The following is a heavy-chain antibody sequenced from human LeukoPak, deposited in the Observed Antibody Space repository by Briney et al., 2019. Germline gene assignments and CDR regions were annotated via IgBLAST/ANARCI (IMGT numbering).Heavy chain of an antibody. CDR2: TYYRSRWYN. CDR3: AYGTWDIDY. CDR1: GDSVSSKRAA. Sequence: SQTLSLTCDISGDSVSSKRAAWNWIRQSPARGLEWLGRTYYRSRWYNEYAEAVKSRITINPDTSKNQFSLQLNSVTPEDTAVYYCAYGTWDIDYWGQGTLVTVSS. J-gene: IGHJ4*02. D-gene: IGHD1-1*01. V-gene: IGHV6-1*01.